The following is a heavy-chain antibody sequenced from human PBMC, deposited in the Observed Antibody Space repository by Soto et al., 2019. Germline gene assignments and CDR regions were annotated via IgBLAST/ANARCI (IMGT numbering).Heavy chain of an antibody. D-gene: IGHD2-2*01. J-gene: IGHJ4*02. V-gene: IGHV3-23*01. CDR2: ISGSGGST. Sequence: PGGSLRLSCAASGFTFSSYAMSWVRQAPGKGLEWVSAISGSGGSTYYADSVKGRFTISRDNSKNTLYLQMSGLRAEDTAVYYCAKGEYQLLSPFDYWGQGTLVTVSS. CDR1: GFTFSSYA. CDR3: AKGEYQLLSPFDY.